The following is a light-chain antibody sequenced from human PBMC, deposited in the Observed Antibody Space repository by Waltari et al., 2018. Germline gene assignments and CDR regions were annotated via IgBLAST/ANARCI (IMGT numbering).Light chain of an antibody. CDR1: QLGDKY. CDR3: QAWDTSTYHVV. J-gene: IGLJ2*01. CDR2: QDT. V-gene: IGLV3-1*01. Sequence: SYELPQPPSVTVSPGQTASITCSGNQLGDKYACWYPQKPGQAPVVVLYQDTKRPSGIPERFSGSNSGNTATLTISGTQAMDEADYYCQAWDTSTYHVVFGGGTKLTVL.